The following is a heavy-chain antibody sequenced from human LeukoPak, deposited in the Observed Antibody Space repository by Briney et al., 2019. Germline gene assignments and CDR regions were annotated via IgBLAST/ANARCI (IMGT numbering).Heavy chain of an antibody. J-gene: IGHJ4*02. CDR2: ISYDGSNK. V-gene: IGHV3-30*18. CDR1: GFTFSSYG. Sequence: GGSLRLSCAASGFTFSSYGTHWVRQAPGKGLEWVAVISYDGSNKYYADSVKGRFTISRDNSKNTLYLQMNSLRAEDTAVYYCAKLREPFDYWGQGTLVTVSS. CDR3: AKLREPFDY. D-gene: IGHD1-14*01.